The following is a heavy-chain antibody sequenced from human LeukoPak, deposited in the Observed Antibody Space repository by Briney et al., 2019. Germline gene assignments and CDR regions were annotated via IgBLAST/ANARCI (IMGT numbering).Heavy chain of an antibody. Sequence: GGSLRLSCAASGFTFGTYAMTWVRRAPGKGLEWVSGISSSGSGDNTYYADSVKGRFTISRDSSKNTLFLHMNTLRAEDTAIYYCAKDRTVGASYWYFDLWGRGTLVTVSS. D-gene: IGHD1-26*01. J-gene: IGHJ2*01. CDR1: GFTFGTYA. V-gene: IGHV3-23*01. CDR2: ISSSGSGDNT. CDR3: AKDRTVGASYWYFDL.